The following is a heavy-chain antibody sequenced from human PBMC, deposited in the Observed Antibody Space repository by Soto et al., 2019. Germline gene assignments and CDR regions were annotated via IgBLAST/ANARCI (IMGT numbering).Heavy chain of an antibody. CDR1: GDSVSSNSAA. J-gene: IGHJ6*02. D-gene: IGHD2-15*01. CDR2: TYYRSKWYN. V-gene: IGHV6-1*01. Sequence: PSQTLSLTCAISGDSVSSNSAAWNWIRQSPSRGLEWLGRTYYRSKWYNDYAVSVKSRITINPDTSKNQFSLQLNSVTPEDTAVYYCARGEWVTVVVAATDDYGMDVWGQGTTVTVSS. CDR3: ARGEWVTVVVAATDDYGMDV.